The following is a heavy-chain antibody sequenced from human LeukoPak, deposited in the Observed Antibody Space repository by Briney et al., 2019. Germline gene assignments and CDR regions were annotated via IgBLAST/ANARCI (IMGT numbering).Heavy chain of an antibody. CDR1: GGSFSGYY. J-gene: IGHJ4*02. Sequence: SETLSLTCAVYGGSFSGYYWSWIRQPPGKGLEWIGEINHSGSTNYNPSLKSRVTISVDTSKNQFSLKLSSVTAADTAVYFCVRLVGGDIDYWGQGTLVTVSS. CDR3: VRLVGGDIDY. CDR2: INHSGST. D-gene: IGHD5-12*01. V-gene: IGHV4-34*01.